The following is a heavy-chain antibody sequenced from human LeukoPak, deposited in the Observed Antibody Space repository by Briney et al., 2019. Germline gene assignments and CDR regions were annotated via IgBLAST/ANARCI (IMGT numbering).Heavy chain of an antibody. CDR2: ISGSGGST. J-gene: IGHJ4*02. CDR1: GFTFSSYA. D-gene: IGHD6-19*01. CDR3: ATSSGWYPKYFDY. V-gene: IGHV3-23*01. Sequence: GGSLRLSCAASGFTFSSYAMSWVRQAPGRGLEWVSAISGSGGSTYYADSVKGRFTISRDNSKNTLYLQMNSLRAEDTALYYCATSSGWYPKYFDYWGQGTLVTVSS.